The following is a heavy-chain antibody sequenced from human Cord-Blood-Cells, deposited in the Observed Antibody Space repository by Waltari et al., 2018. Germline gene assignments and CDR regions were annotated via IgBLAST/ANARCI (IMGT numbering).Heavy chain of an antibody. J-gene: IGHJ5*02. D-gene: IGHD2-15*01. CDR1: GGSISSSSYY. V-gene: IGHV4-39*01. Sequence: LTCTVSGGSISSSSYYWGWIRQPPGKGLEWIGSIYYSGSTYYNPSLKSRVTISVDTSKNQFSLKLSSVTAADTAVYYCARFGSWFDPWGQGTLVTVSS. CDR3: ARFGSWFDP. CDR2: IYYSGST.